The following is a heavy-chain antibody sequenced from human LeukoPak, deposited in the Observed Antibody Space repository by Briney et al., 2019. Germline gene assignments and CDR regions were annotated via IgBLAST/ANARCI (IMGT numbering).Heavy chain of an antibody. Sequence: SETLYLTCAVSGYSISSGYYWGWIRQPPGKGLEWIGSIYHSGSTYYNPSLKSRVTISVDTSKNQFSLKLSSVTAADTAVYYCASVFWSGYPYWGQGTLVTVSS. CDR3: ASVFWSGYPY. CDR2: IYHSGST. CDR1: GYSISSGYY. D-gene: IGHD3-3*01. J-gene: IGHJ4*02. V-gene: IGHV4-38-2*01.